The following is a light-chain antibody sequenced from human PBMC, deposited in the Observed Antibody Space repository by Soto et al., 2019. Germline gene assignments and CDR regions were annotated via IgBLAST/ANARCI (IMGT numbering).Light chain of an antibody. Sequence: QSVLTQPPSVSGAAWQRVTSSCTGSSSKIGAGYDVHWYQQLPGTAPKLLIYGNSNRPSGVPDRFSGSKSGTSASLAITGLQAEDEADYYCQSYDSSLSGVVFGGGTKLTVL. CDR1: SSKIGAGYD. J-gene: IGLJ2*01. V-gene: IGLV1-40*01. CDR2: GNS. CDR3: QSYDSSLSGVV.